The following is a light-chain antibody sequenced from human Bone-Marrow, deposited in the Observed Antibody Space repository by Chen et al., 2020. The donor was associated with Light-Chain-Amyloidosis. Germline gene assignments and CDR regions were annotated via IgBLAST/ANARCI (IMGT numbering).Light chain of an antibody. CDR2: GSS. V-gene: IGKV3-20*01. J-gene: IGKJ4*01. Sequence: EIVLTQSPGTLSLSPGEGANLSCRASQTISSNYLTWYQQKFGQAPRLLIEGSSSRATGIPDRFTGSGSGTDFTRTINRREPEDFAMYYCQQYGTSPLTVGGGTKVEIK. CDR3: QQYGTSPLT. CDR1: QTISSNY.